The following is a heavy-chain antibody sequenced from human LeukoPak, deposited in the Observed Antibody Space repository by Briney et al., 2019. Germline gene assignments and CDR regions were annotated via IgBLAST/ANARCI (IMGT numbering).Heavy chain of an antibody. J-gene: IGHJ6*03. V-gene: IGHV4-39*07. CDR3: ARHLVVVPAVINYMDV. Sequence: SETLSLTCSVSGGSISNTNYYWAWIRQSPGRGLEWIGSIYYTGTTFDNPSLKSRVTISVDRSKNQFSLKLTSVTAADTAVYYCARHLVVVPAVINYMDVWGKGTTVTVS. D-gene: IGHD2-2*02. CDR1: GGSISNTNYY. CDR2: IYYTGTT.